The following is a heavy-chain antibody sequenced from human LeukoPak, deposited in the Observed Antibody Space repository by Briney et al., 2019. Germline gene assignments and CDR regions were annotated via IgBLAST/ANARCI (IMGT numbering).Heavy chain of an antibody. V-gene: IGHV4-39*07. J-gene: IGHJ4*02. CDR2: IFHNGKT. CDR1: GGSVSTSDYY. Sequence: SETLSLTCTVSGGSVSTSDYYWGWIRQTPGKGLEWIGDIFHNGKTKYNPSLKGRVTISIDTSNNQFSLRLPSVTAADTAVYYCARIFDSWGQGTLVTVSS. CDR3: ARIFDS.